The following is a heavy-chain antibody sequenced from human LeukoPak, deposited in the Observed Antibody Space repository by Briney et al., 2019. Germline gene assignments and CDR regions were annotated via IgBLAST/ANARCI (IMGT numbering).Heavy chain of an antibody. Sequence: TGGSLRLSCAASGFTFTNYAMSWVRQAPGKGLEWVSGISGNGISTYYADSVKGRFTISRDNSKSTLYLQMDSLRADDTAVYYCAKEPSWSYYYYCSMDVWGKGTTVTVSS. J-gene: IGHJ6*03. CDR2: ISGNGIST. D-gene: IGHD1-1*01. V-gene: IGHV3-23*01. CDR3: AKEPSWSYYYYCSMDV. CDR1: GFTFTNYA.